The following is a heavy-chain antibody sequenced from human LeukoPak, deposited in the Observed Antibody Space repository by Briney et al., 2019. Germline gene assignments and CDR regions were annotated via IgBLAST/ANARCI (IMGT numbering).Heavy chain of an antibody. D-gene: IGHD3-3*01. J-gene: IGHJ4*02. CDR3: AKEKYYDFWSAIDY. Sequence: GGSLRLSCAASGFTFSNYWMSWVRQAPGKGLERVANIKEDGSDKYYLDSVKGRFTISRDNAKNSLYLQMSSLRAEDTAVYYCAKEKYYDFWSAIDYWGQGTLVTVSS. V-gene: IGHV3-7*03. CDR2: IKEDGSDK. CDR1: GFTFSNYW.